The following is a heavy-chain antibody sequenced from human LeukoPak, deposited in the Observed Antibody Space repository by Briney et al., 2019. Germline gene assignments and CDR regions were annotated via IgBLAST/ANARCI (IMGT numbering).Heavy chain of an antibody. D-gene: IGHD3-10*01. CDR2: IIPNSGGT. CDR1: GGTFSSYA. Sequence: SVKVSCKASGGTFSSYAISWVRQAPGQGLEWMGGIIPNSGGTNYAQKYQGRVTMTRDTSISTAYMDLSRLRSDDTAVYYCALLWFGEEINWFDPWGQGTLVTVSS. CDR3: ALLWFGEEINWFDP. V-gene: IGHV1-2*02. J-gene: IGHJ5*02.